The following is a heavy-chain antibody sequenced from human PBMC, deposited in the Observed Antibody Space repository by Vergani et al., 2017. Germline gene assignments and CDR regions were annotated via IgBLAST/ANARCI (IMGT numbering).Heavy chain of an antibody. Sequence: EVHLLESGGGLVQSGGFLRLSCAASGFTFSNSAVSWVRQAPGRGLAWVSSISGPGLSTYYADSVKGRFSISRDNSKNTVFLQMNSLRAEDTAIYYCVKEKIDGGSYYFDSWGHGILVTVSS. CDR1: GFTFSNSA. CDR2: ISGPGLST. J-gene: IGHJ4*01. D-gene: IGHD2/OR15-2a*01. CDR3: VKEKIDGGSYYFDS. V-gene: IGHV3-23*01.